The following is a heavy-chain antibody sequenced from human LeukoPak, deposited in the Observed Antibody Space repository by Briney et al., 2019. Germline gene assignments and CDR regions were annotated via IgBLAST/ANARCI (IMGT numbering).Heavy chain of an antibody. Sequence: ASVKVSCKASGYTFTSCGISWVRQAPGQGLEWMGWISAYNGNTNYAQKLQGRVTMTTDTSTSTAYMELRSLRSDDTAVYYCARDRKYYYDSSGYPDYWGQGTLVTVSS. CDR1: GYTFTSCG. CDR2: ISAYNGNT. D-gene: IGHD3-22*01. V-gene: IGHV1-18*01. CDR3: ARDRKYYYDSSGYPDY. J-gene: IGHJ4*02.